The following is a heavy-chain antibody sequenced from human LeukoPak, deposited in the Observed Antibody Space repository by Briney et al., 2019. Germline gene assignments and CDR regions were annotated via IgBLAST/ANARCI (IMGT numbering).Heavy chain of an antibody. CDR1: GFTFDDYA. J-gene: IGHJ4*02. CDR3: AKDMFSGSAGVCDY. Sequence: GGSLRLSCAASGFTFDDYAMRWVRQAPGKGLEWVSLISGDGGSTYYADSVKGRFTISRDNSKNSLYLQMNSLRTEDTALYYCAKDMFSGSAGVCDYWGQGTLVTVSS. V-gene: IGHV3-43*02. D-gene: IGHD3-10*01. CDR2: ISGDGGST.